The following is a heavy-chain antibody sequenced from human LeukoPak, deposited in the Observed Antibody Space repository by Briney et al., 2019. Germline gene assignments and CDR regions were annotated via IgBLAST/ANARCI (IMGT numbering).Heavy chain of an antibody. CDR3: ARDSGSXWMYNWFDP. CDR1: GFTFSSYW. V-gene: IGHV3-74*01. CDR2: INXXXXXX. Sequence: GGSLXLSCAASGFTFSSYWMXXXXQAXGKXXXXXXXINXXXXXXSYADSVXXRXXXXXXXAKNTLYLQMNSLRAEDTAVYYCARDSGSXWMYNWFDPWDQGTLVTVSS. D-gene: IGHD6-13*01. J-gene: IGHJ5*02.